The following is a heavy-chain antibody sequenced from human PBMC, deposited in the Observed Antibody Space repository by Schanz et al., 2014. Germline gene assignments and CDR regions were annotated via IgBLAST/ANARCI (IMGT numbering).Heavy chain of an antibody. CDR3: ARAGRGYAYPLNSYPMDV. J-gene: IGHJ6*02. D-gene: IGHD3-16*01. V-gene: IGHV1-69*02. Sequence: QDQLLQSGAAVKKPGSSVRVSCKASGGTLDTYKIAWVRQVPGQGLEWMGRIIPFLAVSNYAQDFQGRVTFTADRATSTVHMDLRSLRSEDTGLYYSARAGRGYAYPLNSYPMDVWGQGTTVIVSS. CDR1: GGTLDTYK. CDR2: IIPFLAVS.